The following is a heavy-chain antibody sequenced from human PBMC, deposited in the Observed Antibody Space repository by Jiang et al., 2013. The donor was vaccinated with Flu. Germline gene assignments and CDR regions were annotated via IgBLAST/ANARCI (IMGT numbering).Heavy chain of an antibody. CDR1: GYTFTSYA. D-gene: IGHD3-10*01. Sequence: QSGSELKKPGASVKVSCKASGYTFTSYAMNWVRQAPGQGLEWMGWINTNTGNPTYAQGFTGRFVFSLDTSVSTAYLQISSLKAEDTAVYYCARDLAVDNYYGSGSYSSPAYYGMDVWGQGTTVTVSS. CDR3: ARDLAVDNYYGSGSYSSPAYYGMDV. CDR2: INTNTGNP. J-gene: IGHJ6*02. V-gene: IGHV7-4-1*02.